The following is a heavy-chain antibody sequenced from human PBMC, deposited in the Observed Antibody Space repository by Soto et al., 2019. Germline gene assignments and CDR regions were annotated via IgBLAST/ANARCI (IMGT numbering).Heavy chain of an antibody. Sequence: QVQLRESGPGLVKSSETLSLTCTVSGASIRSYYWSWIRQPPGKGLEWIGYIYYSGSTNYNPSLKSRVTISVDTSKSQFSLTLSSVTAADTAVYYCARPWTTRNYDNSYFDLWGRGTLVTVSS. CDR2: IYYSGST. D-gene: IGHD3-22*01. CDR3: ARPWTTRNYDNSYFDL. J-gene: IGHJ2*01. CDR1: GASIRSYY. V-gene: IGHV4-59*01.